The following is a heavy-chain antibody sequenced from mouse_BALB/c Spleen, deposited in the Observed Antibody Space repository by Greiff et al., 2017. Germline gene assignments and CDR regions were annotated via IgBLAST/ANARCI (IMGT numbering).Heavy chain of an antibody. CDR2: IYPGDGDT. Sequence: QVQLQQSGAELARPGASVKLSCKASGYTFTSYWMQWVKQRPGQGLEWIGAIYPGDGDTRYTQKFKGKATLTADKSSSTAYMQLSSLASEDSAVYYCARGDALYYFDYWGQGTTLTVSS. J-gene: IGHJ2*01. CDR3: ARGDALYYFDY. D-gene: IGHD3-3*01. V-gene: IGHV1-87*01. CDR1: GYTFTSYW.